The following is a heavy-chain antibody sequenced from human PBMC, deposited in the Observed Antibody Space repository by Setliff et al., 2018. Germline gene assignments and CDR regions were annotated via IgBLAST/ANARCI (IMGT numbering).Heavy chain of an antibody. Sequence: TSETLSLTCTVSGGSISSGGYYWSWIRQHPGKGLEWIGYIYYSGSTYYNPSLKSRVTISVDTSKNQFSLKLSSVTAADTAVYYCARDPLTTTVRHAFDIWGQGTMVTVSS. D-gene: IGHD4-4*01. CDR1: GGSISSGGYY. J-gene: IGHJ3*02. V-gene: IGHV4-31*03. CDR3: ARDPLTTTVRHAFDI. CDR2: IYYSGST.